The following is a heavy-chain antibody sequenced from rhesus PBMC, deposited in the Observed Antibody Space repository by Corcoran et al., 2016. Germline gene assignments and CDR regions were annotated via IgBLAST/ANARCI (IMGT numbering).Heavy chain of an antibody. CDR1: GFTFSNYW. CDR2: INRAGSST. V-gene: IGHV3-28*02. Sequence: EVQLVESGGGLAKPWGSLRLPCSASGFTFSNYWMFWVRQEPGKGLEWIAGINRAGSSTYYADSVKGRFTISRENAKNTLYLQMDSLRPEDTAVYYCARDRERSLDVWGRGVLVTVSS. D-gene: IGHD1-44*02. J-gene: IGHJ5-2*02. CDR3: ARDRERSLDV.